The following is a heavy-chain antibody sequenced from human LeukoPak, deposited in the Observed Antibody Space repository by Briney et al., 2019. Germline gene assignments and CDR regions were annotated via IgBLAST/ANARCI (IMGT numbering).Heavy chain of an antibody. CDR3: AIGHLLRYFDWLLKPPIDAFDI. CDR1: GYTFTGYY. CDR2: INPSGGST. J-gene: IGHJ3*02. Sequence: GASVKVSCKASGYTFTGYYIHWVRQAPGQGLEWMGIINPSGGSTSYAQKFQGRVTMTRDTSTSTVYMELSSLRSEDTAVYYCAIGHLLRYFDWLLKPPIDAFDIWGQGTMVTVSS. V-gene: IGHV1-46*01. D-gene: IGHD3-9*01.